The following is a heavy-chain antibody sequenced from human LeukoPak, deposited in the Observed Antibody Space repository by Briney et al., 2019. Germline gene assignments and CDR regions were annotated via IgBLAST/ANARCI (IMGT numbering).Heavy chain of an antibody. CDR2: SYHSGST. CDR3: ARIAADILTGYLYNWFDP. CDR1: GYSISSGYY. V-gene: IGHV4-38-2*01. Sequence: SETLSLTCAVSGYSISSGYYWGWIRQPPGKGLEWIGGSYHSGSTYYNPSLQSRLTISVDPSKNQFSLKLSSVTAADTAVYYCARIAADILTGYLYNWFDPWGQGTLVTVS. J-gene: IGHJ5*02. D-gene: IGHD3-9*01.